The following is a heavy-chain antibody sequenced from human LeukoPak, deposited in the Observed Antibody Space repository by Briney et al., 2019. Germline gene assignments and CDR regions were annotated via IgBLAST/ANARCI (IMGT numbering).Heavy chain of an antibody. CDR2: INAGNGNT. CDR3: ARDFLRAGYYDSSGYQRGWFDP. Sequence: GASVKVSCKASGYTFTSYAMHWVRQAPGQRLEWMGWINAGNGNTKYSQKFQGRVTITRDTSASTAYMELSSLRSEDTAVYYCARDFLRAGYYDSSGYQRGWFDPWGQGTLVTVSS. CDR1: GYTFTSYA. D-gene: IGHD3-22*01. J-gene: IGHJ5*02. V-gene: IGHV1-3*01.